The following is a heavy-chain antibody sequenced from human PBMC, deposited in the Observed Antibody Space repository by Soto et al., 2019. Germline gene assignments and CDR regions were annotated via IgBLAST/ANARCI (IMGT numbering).Heavy chain of an antibody. CDR1: GASITTYY. CDR3: ARAGYSYETGYYFDY. CDR2: ISYSGST. Sequence: SETLSLTCTVSGASITTYYWSWIRQPPGKGLEWIGYISYSGSTDYNPSLKSRVTISFDASKNQISLQVRSATAADAAVYYCARAGYSYETGYYFDYWGQGILVTVSS. D-gene: IGHD5-18*01. V-gene: IGHV4-59*01. J-gene: IGHJ4*02.